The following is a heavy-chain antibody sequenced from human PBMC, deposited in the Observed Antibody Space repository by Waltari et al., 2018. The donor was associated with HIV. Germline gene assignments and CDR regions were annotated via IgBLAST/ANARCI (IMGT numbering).Heavy chain of an antibody. D-gene: IGHD6-19*01. Sequence: EVQLVESGGGLVQPGGSLRLSCAASGFTFSSYWMHWVRQAPGQGLVWVSRINSDGSSTSYADSVKGRFTISRDNAKNTLYLQMNSLRAEDTAVYYCARFPAVAGTVGYYYYGMDVWGQGTTVTVSS. CDR1: GFTFSSYW. CDR3: ARFPAVAGTVGYYYYGMDV. CDR2: INSDGSST. J-gene: IGHJ6*02. V-gene: IGHV3-74*01.